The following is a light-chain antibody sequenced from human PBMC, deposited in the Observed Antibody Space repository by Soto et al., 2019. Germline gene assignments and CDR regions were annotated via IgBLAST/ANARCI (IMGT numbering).Light chain of an antibody. V-gene: IGKV3-15*01. J-gene: IGKJ1*01. CDR3: QQYDTWPRT. Sequence: EIEMTQSPATLSLAPGERVTLSCRASESVSTNLAWYQQKAGQAPRLLIYGASTRATGIPARFSGSGSGTEFTLTISGLQSDDFGVYYCQQYDTWPRTFGQGTKVDIK. CDR1: ESVSTN. CDR2: GAS.